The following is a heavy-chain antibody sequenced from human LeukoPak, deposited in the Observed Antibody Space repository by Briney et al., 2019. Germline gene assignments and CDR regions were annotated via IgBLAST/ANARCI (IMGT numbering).Heavy chain of an antibody. Sequence: GASVKVSCKASGYTFTSYGISWVRQAPGQGLEWMGWINPNSGGTNYAQKFQGRVTMTRDTSISTAYMELSRLRSDDTAVYYCARDQRSGDYYFDYWGQGTLVTVSS. J-gene: IGHJ4*02. CDR2: INPNSGGT. CDR3: ARDQRSGDYYFDY. CDR1: GYTFTSYG. D-gene: IGHD3-10*01. V-gene: IGHV1-2*02.